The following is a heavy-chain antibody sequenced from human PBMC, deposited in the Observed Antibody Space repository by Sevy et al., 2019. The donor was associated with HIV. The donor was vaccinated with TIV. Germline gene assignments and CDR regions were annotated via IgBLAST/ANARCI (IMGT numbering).Heavy chain of an antibody. CDR1: GYSFSSND. Sequence: ASVKVSCKASGYSFSSNDIIWVRQAPGQGLEWMGWISTQNGNTNYGQNFQGRVTMTTDTSTSTVYMDLRSLRSDDTAVYFCARRGRWTYFDLWSGSPDYWGQGTLVTVSS. D-gene: IGHD3-3*01. V-gene: IGHV1-18*01. J-gene: IGHJ4*02. CDR2: ISTQNGNT. CDR3: ARRGRWTYFDLWSGSPDY.